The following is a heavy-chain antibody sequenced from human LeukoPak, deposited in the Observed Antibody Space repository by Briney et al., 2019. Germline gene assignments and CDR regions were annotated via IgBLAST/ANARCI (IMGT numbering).Heavy chain of an antibody. V-gene: IGHV3-21*01. Sequence: PGGSLRLSCAASGFTFSSYSMNWVRQAPGKGLEWVSSISSSSSSYIYYADSVKGRFTISRDNAKNSLYLQMNSLRAEDTAVYYCARDPRLRNDVGCDYWGQGTLVTVSS. J-gene: IGHJ4*02. CDR3: ARDPRLRNDVGCDY. D-gene: IGHD1-1*01. CDR2: ISSSSSSYI. CDR1: GFTFSSYS.